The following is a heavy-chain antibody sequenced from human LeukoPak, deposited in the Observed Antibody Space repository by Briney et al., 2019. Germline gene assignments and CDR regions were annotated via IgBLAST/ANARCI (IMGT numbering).Heavy chain of an antibody. V-gene: IGHV4-59*08. CDR2: ISYSGST. Sequence: SETLTLTCTVSGGSINSHYWSWIRQPPGKGLEWIGYISYSGSTNYNPSLKSRVTISVDTSKNQFSLELSSVTAADTAVYYCARHRSNDFEYGSQGTLVTVSS. CDR3: ARHRSNDFEY. D-gene: IGHD4-11*01. J-gene: IGHJ4*02. CDR1: GGSINSHY.